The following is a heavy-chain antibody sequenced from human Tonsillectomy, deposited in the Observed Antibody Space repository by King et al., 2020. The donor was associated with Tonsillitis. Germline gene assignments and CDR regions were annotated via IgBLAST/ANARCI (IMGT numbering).Heavy chain of an antibody. V-gene: IGHV2-70*01. D-gene: IGHD3-10*01. CDR3: ALTLITMVRPPLFDS. Sequence: VTLQESGPALVKPTQTLTLTCTFSGFSLSTSGMCVSWIRQPPGKALEWLALIDWDDDKYYSTSLKTRLTISKDTSKNQVVLTMTNLDPVDTATYYCALTLITMVRPPLFDSWGQGTLVTVSS. CDR1: GFSLSTSGMC. CDR2: IDWDDDK. J-gene: IGHJ4*02.